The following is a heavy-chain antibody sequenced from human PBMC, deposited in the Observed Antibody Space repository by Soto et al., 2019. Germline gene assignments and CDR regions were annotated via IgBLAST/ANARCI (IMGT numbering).Heavy chain of an antibody. CDR2: ISAYNGNT. V-gene: IGHV1-18*01. CDR3: ARARSCSSTSCYDDYYYYYYMDV. D-gene: IGHD2-2*01. Sequence: ASVKVSCKASGYTFTSYGISWVRQAPGQGLEWMGWISAYNGNTNYAQKLQGRVTMTTDTSTSTAYMELRSLRSDDTAVYYCARARSCSSTSCYDDYYYYYYMDVWGKGTTVTVSS. J-gene: IGHJ6*03. CDR1: GYTFTSYG.